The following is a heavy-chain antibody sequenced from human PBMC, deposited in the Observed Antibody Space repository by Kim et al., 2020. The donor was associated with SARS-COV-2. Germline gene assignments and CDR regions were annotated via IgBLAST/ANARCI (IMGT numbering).Heavy chain of an antibody. V-gene: IGHV4-34*01. CDR2: INHSGST. CDR1: GWSFSGYY. D-gene: IGHD1-26*01. J-gene: IGHJ2*01. Sequence: SETLSLTCAVYGWSFSGYYWSWIRQPPGKGLEWIGEINHSGSTNYNPSLKSRVTISVDTSKNQFSLKLSSVTAADTAVYYCARGHGGSYYLRGIWYFDLWGRGTLVTVSS. CDR3: ARGHGGSYYLRGIWYFDL.